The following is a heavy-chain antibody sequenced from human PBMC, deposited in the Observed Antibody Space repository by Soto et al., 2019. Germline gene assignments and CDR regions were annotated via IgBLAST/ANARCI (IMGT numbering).Heavy chain of an antibody. CDR3: ERSTWGRIWFGELGVSASFDP. Sequence: PAATLSLTSAASGGSISCDYWSWIRPPPGKRQEWVGNISDSGSTNYKQSLKSRVTISVDTSKNQFSLKLSSVTAADTAVYYCERSTWGRIWFGELGVSASFDPWGQGTLVTASS. V-gene: IGHV4-59*12. CDR1: GGSISCDY. D-gene: IGHD3-10*01. J-gene: IGHJ5*02. CDR2: ISDSGST.